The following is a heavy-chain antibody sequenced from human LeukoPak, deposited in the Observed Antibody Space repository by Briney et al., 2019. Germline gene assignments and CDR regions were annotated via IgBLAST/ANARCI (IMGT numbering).Heavy chain of an antibody. D-gene: IGHD4-17*01. J-gene: IGHJ4*02. V-gene: IGHV3-11*04. CDR1: GFTFSDYY. CDR3: AKDSPYGDYADFPDY. CDR2: ISSSGSTI. Sequence: GGSLRLSCAASGFTFSDYYMSWIRQAPGKGLEWVSYISSSGSTIYYADSVKGRFTISRDNAKNSLYLQMNSLRAEDTAVYYCAKDSPYGDYADFPDYWGQGTLVTVSS.